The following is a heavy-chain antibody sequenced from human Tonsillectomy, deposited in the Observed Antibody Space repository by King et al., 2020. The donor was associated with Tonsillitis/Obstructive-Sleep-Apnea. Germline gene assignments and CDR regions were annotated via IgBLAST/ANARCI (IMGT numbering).Heavy chain of an antibody. CDR2: ISYDGSNK. V-gene: IGHV3-30*18. Sequence: VQLVESGGGVVQPGRSLRLSCAASGFTFSSYGMHWVRQAPGKGLEWGAVISYDGSNKYYADSVEGRFTISRDNSKNTLYLQMNSLRAEDTAVYYCAKDKPSDDYYDSSGYYPGYWGQGTLVTVSS. D-gene: IGHD3-22*01. J-gene: IGHJ4*02. CDR1: GFTFSSYG. CDR3: AKDKPSDDYYDSSGYYPGY.